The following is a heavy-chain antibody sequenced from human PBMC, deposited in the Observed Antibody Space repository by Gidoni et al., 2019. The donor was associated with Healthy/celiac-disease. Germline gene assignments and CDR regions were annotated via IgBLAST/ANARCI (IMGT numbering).Heavy chain of an antibody. V-gene: IGHV4-39*07. CDR2: IYYSGST. CDR3: GRIPLDGSGSYYNVGGDYFDY. J-gene: IGHJ4*02. CDR1: GGSISSSRYY. D-gene: IGHD3-10*01. Sequence: QLQLQESGPGLVKPSETLSLTCTVSGGSISSSRYYWGWIRQPPGKGLEWIGRIYYSGSTYYNPSLKSRVTISVDTSKNQYSLKLSSVTAADTAVYYCGRIPLDGSGSYYNVGGDYFDYWGQGTLVTVSS.